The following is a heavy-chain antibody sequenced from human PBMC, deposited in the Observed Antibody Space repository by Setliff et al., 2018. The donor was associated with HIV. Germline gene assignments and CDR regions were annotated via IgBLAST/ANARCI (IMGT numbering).Heavy chain of an antibody. D-gene: IGHD3-10*01. J-gene: IGHJ6*02. Sequence: SETLSLTCSVSGASISSNSYYWGWIRQPPGKGLEWVGSIYYNGNTFYNQSLQSRVTISLDTSKNQFSLELRSVTAADTAVYYCASPKEGYYYGSGTNVREYYGMDVWGQGTTVTVSS. CDR1: GASISSNSYY. CDR2: IYYNGNT. V-gene: IGHV4-39*07. CDR3: ASPKEGYYYGSGTNVREYYGMDV.